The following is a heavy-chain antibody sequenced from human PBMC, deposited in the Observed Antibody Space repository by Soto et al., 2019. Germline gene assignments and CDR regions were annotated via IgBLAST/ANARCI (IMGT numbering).Heavy chain of an antibody. CDR3: ARVRAGRAAAAEWYFDL. V-gene: IGHV3-33*01. D-gene: IGHD6-13*01. CDR2: IWYDGSNK. Sequence: QVQLVESGGGVVQPGRSLRLSCAASGFTFSSYGMHWVRQAPGKGLEWVAVIWYDGSNKYYADSVKGRFTISRDNSKNTLYVEMSSLRAEGTAVYYCARVRAGRAAAAEWYFDLWGRGTLVTVSS. CDR1: GFTFSSYG. J-gene: IGHJ2*01.